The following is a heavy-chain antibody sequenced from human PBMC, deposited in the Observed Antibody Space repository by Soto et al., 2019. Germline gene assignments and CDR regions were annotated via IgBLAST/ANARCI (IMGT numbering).Heavy chain of an antibody. Sequence: QVQLVQSGAEVKKPGASVKVSCKVSGYTLTELSMHWVRQAPGKGLEWMGGFDPEDGETIYAQKFQGRVSMTEDTSTDTAYMELSSLRSEDTAVYYCATYYYDSSGYYGWFDPWGQGTLVTVSS. CDR1: GYTLTELS. CDR2: FDPEDGET. CDR3: ATYYYDSSGYYGWFDP. D-gene: IGHD3-22*01. J-gene: IGHJ5*02. V-gene: IGHV1-24*01.